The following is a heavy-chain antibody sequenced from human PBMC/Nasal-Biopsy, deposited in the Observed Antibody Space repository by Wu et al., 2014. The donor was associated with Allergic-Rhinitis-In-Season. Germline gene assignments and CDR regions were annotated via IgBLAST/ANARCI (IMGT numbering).Heavy chain of an antibody. D-gene: IGHD1-26*01. CDR3: ARKYSGSNYGNLYF. CDR1: GFSFSSYY. V-gene: IGHV3-11*06. Sequence: LRLSCAASGFSFSSYYMNWIRQAPGKGLEWISFISFDTGYTKYADSVKGRFTVSRDNAKNSLYLQMSDLRAEDTAMYYCARKYSGSNYGNLYFWGQGTLVTVSS. J-gene: IGHJ4*02. CDR2: ISFDTGYT.